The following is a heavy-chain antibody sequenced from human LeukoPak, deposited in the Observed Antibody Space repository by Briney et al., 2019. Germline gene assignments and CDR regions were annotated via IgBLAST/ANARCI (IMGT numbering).Heavy chain of an antibody. CDR1: GYSISGGYY. V-gene: IGHV4-38-2*01. Sequence: SETLSLTCAVSGYSISGGYYWGWIRQPPGKGLEWIGNIFHSGISHYNPSLSSRLTMSVDTSKNQFSLNLTSVTAADTAVYYCVRTTYYSDTRGHLGFDHWGQGTLVTVSS. CDR2: IFHSGIS. D-gene: IGHD3-22*01. J-gene: IGHJ4*02. CDR3: VRTTYYSDTRGHLGFDH.